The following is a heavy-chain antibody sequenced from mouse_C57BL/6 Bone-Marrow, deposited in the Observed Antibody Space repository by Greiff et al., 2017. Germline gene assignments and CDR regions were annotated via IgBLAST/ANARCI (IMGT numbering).Heavy chain of an antibody. V-gene: IGHV2-2*01. Sequence: VKLQQSGPGLVQPSQCLSITCTVSGFSLTSYGVNWVRQSPGKGLEWLGVIWSGGSTGYNAAFISRLSLSKDNSKSQVFFKMNSLQADETAIYYCAKGTTVCDYWGQGTTLTVSS. J-gene: IGHJ2*01. CDR2: IWSGGST. CDR1: GFSLTSYG. CDR3: AKGTTVCDY. D-gene: IGHD1-1*01.